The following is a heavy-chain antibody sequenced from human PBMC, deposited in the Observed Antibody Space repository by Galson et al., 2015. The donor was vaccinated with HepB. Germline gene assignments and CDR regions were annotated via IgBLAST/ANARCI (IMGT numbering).Heavy chain of an antibody. Sequence: SLRLSCAASEFTFSSYAMHRVRQAPGKGLEYVSGISRSGGTTYYGNSVGGRFTISRDNSDNTLYLQMGSLRAEDTAVYYCVRSADISMGRGGDYWGQGTLVTVSS. D-gene: IGHD5-18*01. CDR3: VRSADISMGRGGDY. CDR2: ISRSGGTT. V-gene: IGHV3-64*01. J-gene: IGHJ4*02. CDR1: EFTFSSYA.